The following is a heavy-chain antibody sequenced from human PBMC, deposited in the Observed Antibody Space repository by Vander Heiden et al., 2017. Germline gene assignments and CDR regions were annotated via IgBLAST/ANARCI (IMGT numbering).Heavy chain of an antibody. V-gene: IGHV3-30*18. CDR2: ISYNGTIS. D-gene: IGHD3-10*01. Sequence: QVQLVESGGGVVQPGRSLRLSCAASGFTFSNYGIHWVRQAPGKGLEWVAVISYNGTISYYADSVKGRFTISRDNSKNTLYLQMNSLRAEDTAVYYCAKFLGQSNAFDLWGQGTMVTVSS. J-gene: IGHJ3*01. CDR3: AKFLGQSNAFDL. CDR1: GFTFSNYG.